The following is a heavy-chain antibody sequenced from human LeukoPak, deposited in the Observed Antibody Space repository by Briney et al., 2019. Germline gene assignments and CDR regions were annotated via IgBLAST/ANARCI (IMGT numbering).Heavy chain of an antibody. J-gene: IGHJ4*02. V-gene: IGHV3-30-3*01. D-gene: IGHD3-9*01. CDR3: ARDGPYYDVLTGYPPFDY. CDR1: GFTFSSYT. Sequence: GGSLKLSCAASGFTFSSYTIHWVRQAPGKGLEWVAVISYDGSNKYYADSVKGRFTISRDSSKNTLYLQMNSLRAEDTAVYYCARDGPYYDVLTGYPPFDYWGQGTLVTVSS. CDR2: ISYDGSNK.